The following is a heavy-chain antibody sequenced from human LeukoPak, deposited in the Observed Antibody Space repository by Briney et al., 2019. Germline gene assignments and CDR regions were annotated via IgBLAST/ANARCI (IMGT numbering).Heavy chain of an antibody. J-gene: IGHJ4*02. D-gene: IGHD3-9*01. CDR3: ARREGDILTGYTFDY. CDR1: GGSISSYY. V-gene: IGHV4-59*01. Sequence: SETLSLTCTVSGGSISSYYWSWIRQPPGKGLGWIGYICYSGSTNYNPSLKSRVTISVDTSKNQFSLKLSSVTAADTAVYYCARREGDILTGYTFDYWGQGTLVTVSS. CDR2: ICYSGST.